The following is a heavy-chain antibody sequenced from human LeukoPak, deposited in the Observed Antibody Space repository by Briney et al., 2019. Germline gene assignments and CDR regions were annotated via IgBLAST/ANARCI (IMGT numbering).Heavy chain of an antibody. Sequence: SETLSLTCTVSGGSINSYYWSWIRQPPGKGLEWIGYIYYRGSTNYNPSLKSRVTISVDTSKNQFSLKLSSLTAADTAVYYCARGLNPYSSSHPFDYWGQGTLVTVSS. J-gene: IGHJ4*02. CDR2: IYYRGST. V-gene: IGHV4-59*01. D-gene: IGHD6-6*01. CDR1: GGSINSYY. CDR3: ARGLNPYSSSHPFDY.